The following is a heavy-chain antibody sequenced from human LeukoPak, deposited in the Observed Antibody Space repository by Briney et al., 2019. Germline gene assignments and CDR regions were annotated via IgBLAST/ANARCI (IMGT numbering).Heavy chain of an antibody. Sequence: GGSLRLSCAASGFTFSSYSMNWVRQAPGKGLEWVSSISSSSSYIYYADSVKGRFTISRGNAKNSLYLQMNSLRAEDTAVYYCARDGSPPYYDILTGYYPYYYYYGMDVWGQGTTVTVSS. D-gene: IGHD3-9*01. J-gene: IGHJ6*02. V-gene: IGHV3-21*01. CDR2: ISSSSSYI. CDR1: GFTFSSYS. CDR3: ARDGSPPYYDILTGYYPYYYYYGMDV.